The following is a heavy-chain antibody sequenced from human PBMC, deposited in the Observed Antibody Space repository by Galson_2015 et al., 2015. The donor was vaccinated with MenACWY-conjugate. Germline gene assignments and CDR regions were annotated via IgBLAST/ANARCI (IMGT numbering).Heavy chain of an antibody. CDR2: IWPGDSET. CDR1: GYSFTNYW. D-gene: IGHD5/OR15-5a*01. CDR3: ARQGIISVGQNWLDP. J-gene: IGHJ5*02. V-gene: IGHV5-51*01. Sequence: QSGAEVKKPGESLKISCKGSGYSFTNYWIAWVRQMPEKGLEWMGIIWPGDSETRYSPSFQGQVTISADKSINTAYLQWSSLKASDTALYYCARQGIISVGQNWLDPWAREPWSPSPQ.